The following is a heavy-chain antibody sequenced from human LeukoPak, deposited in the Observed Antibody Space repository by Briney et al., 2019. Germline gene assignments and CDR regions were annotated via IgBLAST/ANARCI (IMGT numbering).Heavy chain of an antibody. D-gene: IGHD3-10*01. V-gene: IGHV1-69*04. CDR2: IIPMLAIA. Sequence: GSSVKVSCKASGGTFSNYAISWVRQAPGQGLEWMGRIIPMLAIANSAQKFQGRVTITADKYTSTAYMELSSLRSEDTAVYYCARCQDSTYYGSGTDGFDIWGQGTMVTV. J-gene: IGHJ3*02. CDR3: ARCQDSTYYGSGTDGFDI. CDR1: GGTFSNYA.